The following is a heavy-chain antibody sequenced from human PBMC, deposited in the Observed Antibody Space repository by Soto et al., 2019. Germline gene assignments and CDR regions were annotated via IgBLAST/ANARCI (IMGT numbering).Heavy chain of an antibody. CDR2: ISGSSSYT. Sequence: PGGSLRLSCAASGFTFSDYYMTWIRQAPGKGLEWVSYISGSSSYTNYADSVKGRFTISRDNAKNSLYLQMNSLRAEDTAVYYCATEVIAVGASHFFDYWGQGTLVTVSS. J-gene: IGHJ4*02. D-gene: IGHD1-26*01. CDR3: ATEVIAVGASHFFDY. CDR1: GFTFSDYY. V-gene: IGHV3-11*05.